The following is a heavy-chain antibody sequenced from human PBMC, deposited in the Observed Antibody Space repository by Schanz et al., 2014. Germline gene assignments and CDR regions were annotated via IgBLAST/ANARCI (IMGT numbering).Heavy chain of an antibody. D-gene: IGHD5-18*01. Sequence: QVQLVQSGAEVKKPGALVKVSCKASGYTFTSHGISWVRQAPGQGLEWMGWITAYNGDTNYALKLQGRVTMTTDTSTGTAYMELRSLRSDDTALYYCTRGGYSYALSAFDIWGQGTMXTVSS. CDR2: ITAYNGDT. CDR3: TRGGYSYALSAFDI. CDR1: GYTFTSHG. J-gene: IGHJ3*02. V-gene: IGHV1-18*01.